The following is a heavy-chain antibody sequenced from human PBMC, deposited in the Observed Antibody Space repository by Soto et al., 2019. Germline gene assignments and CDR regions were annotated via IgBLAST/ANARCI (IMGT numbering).Heavy chain of an antibody. V-gene: IGHV1-18*01. CDR1: GYGFTAYG. CDR3: ARGRYGDY. D-gene: IGHD1-1*01. CDR2: ISAHNGNT. Sequence: QVHLVQSGAEVKKPGASVKVSCKGSGYGFTAYGITWVRQAPGQGLEWMAWISAHNGNTDCAQNLQGRVTVTRDTSTSTAYMELRSLRADDTAVYYCARGRYGDYWGQGALVTGPS. J-gene: IGHJ4*02.